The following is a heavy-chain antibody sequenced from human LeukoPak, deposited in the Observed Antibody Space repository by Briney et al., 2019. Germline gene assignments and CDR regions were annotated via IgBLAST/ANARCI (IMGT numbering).Heavy chain of an antibody. Sequence: GGSLRLSCAASGFTFSSYSMNWVRQAPGKGLEWVSSTSSSSSYIYYADSVKGRFTISRDNAKNSLYLQMNSLRAEDTAVYYCASVRYCSSTSCLEGALDPWGQGTLVTVSS. D-gene: IGHD2-2*01. CDR2: TSSSSSYI. CDR1: GFTFSSYS. J-gene: IGHJ5*02. CDR3: ASVRYCSSTSCLEGALDP. V-gene: IGHV3-21*01.